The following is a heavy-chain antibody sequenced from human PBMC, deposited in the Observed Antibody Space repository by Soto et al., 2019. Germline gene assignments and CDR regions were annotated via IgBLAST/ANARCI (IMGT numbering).Heavy chain of an antibody. CDR1: GFTFSSYE. V-gene: IGHV3-48*03. Sequence: GGSLRLSCTASGFTFSSYEMNWVRQAPGKGLEWVSYISSGGITIYYADSVKGRFTISRDNAENSLYLQVISLRAEDTAVYYCARGGTSMIVAKNFDYWGQGTLVTVPQ. D-gene: IGHD3-22*01. CDR2: ISSGGITI. CDR3: ARGGTSMIVAKNFDY. J-gene: IGHJ4*02.